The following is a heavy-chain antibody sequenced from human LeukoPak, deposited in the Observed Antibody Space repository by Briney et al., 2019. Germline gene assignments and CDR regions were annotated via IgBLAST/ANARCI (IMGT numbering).Heavy chain of an antibody. J-gene: IGHJ6*02. Sequence: SETLSLTCTVSGGSISSYYWSWIRQPPGKGLEWIGYIYYSGSTNYNPSLKSRVTISVDTSKNQFSLKLSSVTAADTAVYYCARAMGSGSYAYYYGMDVWGQGTTVTVSS. CDR2: IYYSGST. CDR1: GGSISSYY. V-gene: IGHV4-59*01. CDR3: ARAMGSGSYAYYYGMDV. D-gene: IGHD3-10*01.